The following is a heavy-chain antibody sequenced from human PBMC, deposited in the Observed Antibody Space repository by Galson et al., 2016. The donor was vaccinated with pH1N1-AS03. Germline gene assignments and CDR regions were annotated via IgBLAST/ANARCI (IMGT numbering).Heavy chain of an antibody. J-gene: IGHJ6*02. CDR1: GYMFTHHY. CDR2: INPNNGDT. CDR3: AKGHYGMDV. Sequence: SVKVSCKAFGYMFTHHYIYWARQAPGQAPEWMGWINPNNGDTHYVQKFQGRVTMTRDTSITTAYMELSRLTSDDTAVYYCAKGHYGMDVWGQGTTVTVSS. V-gene: IGHV1-2*02.